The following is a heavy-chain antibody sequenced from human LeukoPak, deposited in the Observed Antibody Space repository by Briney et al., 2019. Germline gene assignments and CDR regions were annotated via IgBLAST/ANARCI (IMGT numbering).Heavy chain of an antibody. CDR1: GFTFDDYA. D-gene: IGHD3-22*01. CDR3: AKDRYDSSGYLDY. Sequence: GGSLRLSCAASGFTFDDYAMHWVRQAPGQGLEWVSAISGSGGSTYYADSVKGRFTISRDNSKNTLYLQMNSLRAEDTAVYYCAKDRYDSSGYLDYWGQGSLVTVSS. V-gene: IGHV3-23*01. CDR2: ISGSGGST. J-gene: IGHJ4*02.